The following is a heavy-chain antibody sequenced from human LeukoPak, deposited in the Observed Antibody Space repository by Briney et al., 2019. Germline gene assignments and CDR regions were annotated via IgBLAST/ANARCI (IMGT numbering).Heavy chain of an antibody. D-gene: IGHD1-14*01. CDR1: GFTFSKYS. J-gene: IGHJ4*02. CDR2: ISWNSGSI. CDR3: AKDPPEPY. Sequence: PGGSLRLSCAASGFTFSKYSMTWVRQAPGKGLEWVSGISWNSGSIGYADSVKGRFTISRDNAKNSLYLQMNSLRAEDTALYYCAKDPPEPYWGQGTLVTVSS. V-gene: IGHV3-9*01.